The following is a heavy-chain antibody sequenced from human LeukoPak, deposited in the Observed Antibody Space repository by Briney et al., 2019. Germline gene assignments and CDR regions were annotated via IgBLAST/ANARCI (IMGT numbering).Heavy chain of an antibody. CDR1: GYTFTGYY. CDR3: ARGDHYDVLTGFQTPSHLSDY. V-gene: IGHV1-2*02. Sequence: ASVNVSCKASGYTFTGYYVHWVRQAPGQGLEWMGWINPNSGGTNYAQKFQGRFTMTRDTSITTAYMELSRLRSDDTAVYYCARGDHYDVLTGFQTPSHLSDYWGQGTLVTVSS. CDR2: INPNSGGT. D-gene: IGHD3-9*01. J-gene: IGHJ4*02.